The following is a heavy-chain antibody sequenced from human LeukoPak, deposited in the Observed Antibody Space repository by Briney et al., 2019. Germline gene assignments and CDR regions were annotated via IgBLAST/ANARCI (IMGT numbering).Heavy chain of an antibody. Sequence: PSETLSLTCAVYGGSFSGYYWSWIRQPPGKGLEWIGEINHSGSTNYNPSLKSRVTISVDTSKNQFSLKLSSVTAADTAVYYCVRDRDGDYYFDYWGQGTLVTVSS. CDR2: INHSGST. D-gene: IGHD4-17*01. V-gene: IGHV4-34*01. CDR3: VRDRDGDYYFDY. CDR1: GGSFSGYY. J-gene: IGHJ4*02.